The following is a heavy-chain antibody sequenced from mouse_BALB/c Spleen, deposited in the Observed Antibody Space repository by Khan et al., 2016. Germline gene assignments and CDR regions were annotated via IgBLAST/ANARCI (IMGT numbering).Heavy chain of an antibody. Sequence: QIQLVQSGPELKKPGETVKISCKASGYTFTNYGMNWVKQAPGKGLKWMGWINTYTGEPTYADDFKGRFAFSLETSASTAYLQINNLKNEDTATSFDARGGYGNYGGFAYWGQGTLVTVSA. V-gene: IGHV9-3-1*01. CDR2: INTYTGEP. J-gene: IGHJ3*01. CDR3: ARGGYGNYGGFAY. D-gene: IGHD2-1*01. CDR1: GYTFTNYG.